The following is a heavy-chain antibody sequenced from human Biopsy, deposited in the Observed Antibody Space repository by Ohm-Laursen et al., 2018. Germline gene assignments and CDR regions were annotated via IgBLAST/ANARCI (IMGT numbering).Heavy chain of an antibody. D-gene: IGHD6-19*01. J-gene: IGHJ4*02. CDR2: IYDRGSTA. CDR3: ARGMRSSGWPYFDS. V-gene: IGHV4-59*01. Sequence: PSEILSLTCTVSGDSISSYYWSWIRQPPGKGLEYIGYIYDRGSTANYNPSLESRVTMSVDMPKNQFSLKLSSVTAADTAIYYCARGMRSSGWPYFDSWGQGTLVTVSS. CDR1: GDSISSYY.